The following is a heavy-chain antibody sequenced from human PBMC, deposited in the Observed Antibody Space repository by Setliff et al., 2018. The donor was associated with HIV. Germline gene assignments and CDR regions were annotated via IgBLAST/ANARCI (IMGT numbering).Heavy chain of an antibody. Sequence: LRLSCAASGFTFSSYAMSWVRQAPGKGLGWVSAISGGSTLIQYADSVKGRFTVSRDNVDNSLSLQMNNLRAEDTAFYYCATGGGGSSGSRWFDYWGRGTLVTVSS. V-gene: IGHV3-23*01. CDR1: GFTFSSYA. CDR2: ISGGSTLI. CDR3: ATGGGGSSGSRWFDY. D-gene: IGHD2-15*01. J-gene: IGHJ4*02.